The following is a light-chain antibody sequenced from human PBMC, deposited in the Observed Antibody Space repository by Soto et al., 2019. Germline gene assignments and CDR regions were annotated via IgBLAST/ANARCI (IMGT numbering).Light chain of an antibody. CDR2: WAS. J-gene: IGKJ3*01. V-gene: IGKV4-1*01. CDR1: QSVLYSSNNKNY. Sequence: DIVMTQSPDSLAVSLGERATINCKSSQSVLYSSNNKNYLAWYQQKPGQPPKLLIYWASTRESGAPDRFSGSGSGTDFTLTISSLQSEDVAVYYCQQYYSTPPVTFGPGTKVDIK. CDR3: QQYYSTPPVT.